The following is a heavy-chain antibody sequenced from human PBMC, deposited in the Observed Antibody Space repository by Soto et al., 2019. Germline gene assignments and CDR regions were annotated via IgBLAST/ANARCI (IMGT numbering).Heavy chain of an antibody. Sequence: GGSLRLSCAASGFTFSDYYMSWIRQAPGKRLEWVSYITSSSSYTNYADSMKGRFTISRDNAKNSLYLQMNSLRAEDTAVYYSASHTIQGYCSGGSCSRYYFYYWGQGTLVTVSS. V-gene: IGHV3-11*03. D-gene: IGHD2-15*01. J-gene: IGHJ4*02. CDR2: ITSSSSYT. CDR3: ASHTIQGYCSGGSCSRYYFYY. CDR1: GFTFSDYY.